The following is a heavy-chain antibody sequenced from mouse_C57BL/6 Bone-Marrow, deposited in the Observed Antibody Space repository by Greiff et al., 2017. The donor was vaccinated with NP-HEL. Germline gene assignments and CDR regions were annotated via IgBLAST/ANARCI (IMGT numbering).Heavy chain of an antibody. D-gene: IGHD2-12*01. V-gene: IGHV1-64*01. CDR3: ARWYYTRFDY. CDR1: GYTFTSYW. CDR2: IHPNSGST. J-gene: IGHJ2*01. Sequence: QVQLKQPGAELVKPGASVKLSCKASGYTFTSYWMHWVKQRPGQGLEWIGMIHPNSGSTNYNEKFKSKATLTVDKSSSTAYMQLSSLTSEDSAVYYCARWYYTRFDYWGQGTTLTVSS.